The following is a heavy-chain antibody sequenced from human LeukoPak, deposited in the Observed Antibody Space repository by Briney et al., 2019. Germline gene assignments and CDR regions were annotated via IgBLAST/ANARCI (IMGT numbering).Heavy chain of an antibody. J-gene: IGHJ4*02. CDR2: IWYDGSNK. CDR1: GFTFSSYG. D-gene: IGHD1-20*01. V-gene: IGHV3-33*01. Sequence: GGSLRLSCAASGFTFSSYGMHWVRQAPGKGLEWVAVIWYDGSNKYYADSVKGRFTISRDNSKNTLYLQMNSLRVEDTAVYYCVPLNWNPPGDFDRWGQGTLVTVSS. CDR3: VPLNWNPPGDFDR.